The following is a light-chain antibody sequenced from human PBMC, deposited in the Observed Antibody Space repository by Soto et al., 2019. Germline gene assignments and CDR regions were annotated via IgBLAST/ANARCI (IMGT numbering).Light chain of an antibody. CDR2: GAS. J-gene: IGKJ4*01. CDR1: QSVSSNY. V-gene: IGKV3-20*01. CDR3: QQYGSSPLT. Sequence: EIVLTQSPGTLSLSPGERATLSCRASQSVSSNYLAWYQQKPGQAPRLLIYGASSRATGIPDSFSGSGSVTDFTLTISRLEPDDFAVYYCQQYGSSPLTFGGGTKVEIK.